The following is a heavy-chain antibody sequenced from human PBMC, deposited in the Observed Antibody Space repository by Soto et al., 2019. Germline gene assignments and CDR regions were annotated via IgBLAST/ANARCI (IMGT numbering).Heavy chain of an antibody. CDR3: ARAYHYGDSYWYFDL. CDR2: IYTSGST. Sequence: QVQLQESGPGLVTPSETLSLTCTVSGGSISSYYWRWIRQPAGKGLKWIGRIYTSGSTNYNPSLKSRVTMSVDTSKNQFSLSLSSVTAADTAVYYCARAYHYGDSYWYFDLWGRGTLVTVSS. J-gene: IGHJ2*01. CDR1: GGSISSYY. D-gene: IGHD4-17*01. V-gene: IGHV4-4*07.